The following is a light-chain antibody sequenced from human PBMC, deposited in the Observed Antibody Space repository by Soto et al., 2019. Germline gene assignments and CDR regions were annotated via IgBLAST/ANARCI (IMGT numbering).Light chain of an antibody. CDR2: HAS. CDR3: EQYNKWPLT. Sequence: EIVMTQSPATLSVSPGERATLSCRASQSVSNNLAWYQQKPGQAPRLLIYHASTRANGIPARFSGSGSGTEFTLTVSSLQSEDFAVYYCEQYNKWPLTCGGGTKVEIK. V-gene: IGKV3-15*01. J-gene: IGKJ4*01. CDR1: QSVSNN.